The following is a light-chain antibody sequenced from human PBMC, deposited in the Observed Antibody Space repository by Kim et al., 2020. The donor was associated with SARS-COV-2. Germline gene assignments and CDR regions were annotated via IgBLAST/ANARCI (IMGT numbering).Light chain of an antibody. V-gene: IGLV6-57*03. CDR3: QSYDSSNPWV. CDR2: EDN. Sequence: KTVTDAWTRSSDSIASNYVQWYQQRPGSAPTTVIYEDNQRPSGVPDRFSGSIDSSSNSASLTISGLKTEDEADYYCQSYDSSNPWVFGGGTQLTVL. J-gene: IGLJ3*02. CDR1: SDSIASNY.